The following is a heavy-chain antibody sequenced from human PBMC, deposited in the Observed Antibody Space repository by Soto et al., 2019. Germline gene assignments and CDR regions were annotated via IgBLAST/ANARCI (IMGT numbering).Heavy chain of an antibody. CDR1: GFSLNTSGVA. CDR2: IYWDDDK. Sequence: QITLKESGPTLVKPTQTLTLTCTFSGFSLNTSGVAVGWIRQPPGKALEWLALIYWDDDKRYSPSLKNRLTITKDASENSVVFTMTNMDPVDTATYYCAHHRFSDSSVLVALDHWGQGTQVTVSS. J-gene: IGHJ4*02. D-gene: IGHD2-15*01. V-gene: IGHV2-5*02. CDR3: AHHRFSDSSVLVALDH.